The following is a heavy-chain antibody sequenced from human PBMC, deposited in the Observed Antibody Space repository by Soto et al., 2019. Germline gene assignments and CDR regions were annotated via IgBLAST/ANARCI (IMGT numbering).Heavy chain of an antibody. CDR2: MNPNSGNT. CDR3: ARADPAAADEFDY. CDR1: GYTFTSYD. D-gene: IGHD6-13*01. Sequence: ASVKVSCKASGYTFTSYDINWVRQATGQGLEWMGWMNPNSGNTGYAQKFQGRVAMTRNTSISTAYMELSSLRSEDTAVYYCARADPAAADEFDYWGRGTLVTVSS. V-gene: IGHV1-8*01. J-gene: IGHJ4*02.